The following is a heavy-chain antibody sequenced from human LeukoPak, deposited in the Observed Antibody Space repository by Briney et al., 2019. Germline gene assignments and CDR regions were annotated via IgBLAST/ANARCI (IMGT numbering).Heavy chain of an antibody. J-gene: IGHJ4*02. CDR2: VSRNGDST. Sequence: GGSLRLSCAASGFTLSSHSMNWVRQAPGKGLEWVSAVSRNGDSTYYADSVKGRFTISRDNSKNTLYLQMNSLRAEDTALYYCAKDLIAVGDGYYFDYWGQGTLVTVSS. V-gene: IGHV3-23*01. D-gene: IGHD6-19*01. CDR1: GFTLSSHS. CDR3: AKDLIAVGDGYYFDY.